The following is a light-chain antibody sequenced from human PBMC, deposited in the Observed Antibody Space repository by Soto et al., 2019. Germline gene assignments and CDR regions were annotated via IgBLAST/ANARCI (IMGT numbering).Light chain of an antibody. CDR1: HTVVNDY. V-gene: IGKV3-20*01. J-gene: IGKJ2*01. CDR3: QQYGGSPLYT. Sequence: VLTQSPGTVSLSPGERATLSCGASHTVVNDYLAWYQQRPGQAPRLLLYGVSRRATGIPDRFSGSGSGTDFTLTISRLEPEDFAVYYCQQYGGSPLYTFGQGTKVDIK. CDR2: GVS.